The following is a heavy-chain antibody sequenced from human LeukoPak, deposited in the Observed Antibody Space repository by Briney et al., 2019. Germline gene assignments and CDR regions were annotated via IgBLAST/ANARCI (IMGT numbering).Heavy chain of an antibody. CDR2: IYYSGST. D-gene: IGHD3-22*01. V-gene: IGHV4-30-4*01. Sequence: SQTLSLTCTVSGGSISSGDYYWSWIRQPPEKGLEWIGYIYYSGSTYYNPSLKSRVTISVDTSKNQFSLKLSSVTAADTAVYYCARRAYYYDSSGYYYPVFDYWGQGTLVTVSS. CDR3: ARRAYYYDSSGYYYPVFDY. J-gene: IGHJ4*02. CDR1: GGSISSGDYY.